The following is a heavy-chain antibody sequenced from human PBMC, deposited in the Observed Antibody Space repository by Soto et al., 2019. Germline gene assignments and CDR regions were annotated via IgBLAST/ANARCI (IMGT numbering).Heavy chain of an antibody. D-gene: IGHD3-3*01. CDR3: ARGPGRKYYDFWSGYYSYMDV. CDR2: MNPNSGNT. Sequence: APAKVSSKASGYTFTSYDINWVRQATGQGLEWMGWMNPNSGNTGYAQKFQGRVTMTRNTSISTAYMELSSLRSEDTAVYYCARGPGRKYYDFWSGYYSYMDVWGKGTTVTVSS. J-gene: IGHJ6*03. CDR1: GYTFTSYD. V-gene: IGHV1-8*01.